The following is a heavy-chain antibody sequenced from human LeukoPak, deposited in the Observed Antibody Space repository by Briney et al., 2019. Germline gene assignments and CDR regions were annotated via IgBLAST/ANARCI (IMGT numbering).Heavy chain of an antibody. V-gene: IGHV4-30-4*01. CDR3: ARPYYYDSRIDP. CDR2: MYYSGST. J-gene: IGHJ5*02. CDR1: GGSISSGDYY. D-gene: IGHD3-22*01. Sequence: SQTRSLTGTVSGGSISSGDYYWSWIRQPPGKGLEWIAYMYYSGSTYYNPSLKSRVTMSADTSKNQLSLKLSSVTAADTAVYYCARPYYYDSRIDPWGQGILVTVSS.